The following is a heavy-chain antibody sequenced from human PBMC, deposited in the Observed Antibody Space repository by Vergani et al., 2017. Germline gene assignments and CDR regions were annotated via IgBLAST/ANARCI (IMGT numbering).Heavy chain of an antibody. CDR1: GFSFNSYW. CDR2: IKSDGSIT. D-gene: IGHD1-20*01. V-gene: IGHV3-74*03. Sequence: DVHLAESGGGFFQPGGSLRLSCSASGFSFNSYWMHWVRQVPGKGLLWVSRIKSDGSITAYADSVKGRFTISRDNAQNTLYLQMNSLRVEDTGVYYCAKSDNWNDVDSWGQGTLVTVSS. CDR3: AKSDNWNDVDS. J-gene: IGHJ4*02.